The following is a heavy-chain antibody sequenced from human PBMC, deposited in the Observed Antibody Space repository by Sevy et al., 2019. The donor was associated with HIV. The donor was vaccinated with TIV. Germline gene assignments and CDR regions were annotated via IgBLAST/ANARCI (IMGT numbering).Heavy chain of an antibody. J-gene: IGHJ6*02. V-gene: IGHV4-59*11. CDR1: GVSISTHS. Sequence: SETLSLTCTVSGVSISTHSWSWIRQPPGKGLEYIGYIYYNGNANYNPSFQSRLTISGDTSMNQLSLKLTSVTAADTAVYYCARDMDNFYGMDVWGQGTTVTVSS. CDR3: ARDMDNFYGMDV. CDR2: IYYNGNA. D-gene: IGHD3-10*01.